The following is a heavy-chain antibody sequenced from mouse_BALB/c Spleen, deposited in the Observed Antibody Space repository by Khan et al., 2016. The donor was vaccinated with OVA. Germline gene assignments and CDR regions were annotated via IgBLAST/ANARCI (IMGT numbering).Heavy chain of an antibody. V-gene: IGHV2-2*02. CDR3: ARRGYDYGRGAWFAY. J-gene: IGHJ3*01. CDR2: IWSDGST. CDR1: GFSLTNYS. D-gene: IGHD2-4*01. Sequence: VQLQESGPGLVQPSQSLSITCTVSGFSLTNYSVHWVRQSPGKGLEWLGIIWSDGSTDYNAAFISRLSISKDNSRSQVFFKMNSLQPNDTAIYYCARRGYDYGRGAWFAYWGQGTLVTVSA.